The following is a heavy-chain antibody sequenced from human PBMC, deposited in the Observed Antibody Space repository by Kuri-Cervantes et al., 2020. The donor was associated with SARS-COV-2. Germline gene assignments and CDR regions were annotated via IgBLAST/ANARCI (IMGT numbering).Heavy chain of an antibody. D-gene: IGHD4-23*01. Sequence: SVKVSCKASGGTFSSYAISWVRQAPGQGLEWMGRIIPILGIANYAQKFQGRVTITADKSTSTVYMELSSLRSEDTAVYYCARGEPYGGKGDFDYWGQGTLVTVSS. J-gene: IGHJ4*02. CDR2: IIPILGIA. V-gene: IGHV1-69*04. CDR3: ARGEPYGGKGDFDY. CDR1: GGTFSSYA.